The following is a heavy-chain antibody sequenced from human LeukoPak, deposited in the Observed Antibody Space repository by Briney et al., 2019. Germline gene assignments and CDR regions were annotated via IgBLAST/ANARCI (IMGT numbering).Heavy chain of an antibody. CDR2: IDPNSGGT. D-gene: IGHD3-3*01. J-gene: IGHJ4*02. V-gene: IGHV1-2*02. CDR3: ARAPITIFGVVQSSDY. Sequence: GASVKVSCKASGYTFTGYYMHWVRQAPGQGLEWMGWIDPNSGGTNYAQKFQGRVTMTRDTSISTAYMELSRLRSDDTAVYYCARAPITIFGVVQSSDYWGQGTPVTVSS. CDR1: GYTFTGYY.